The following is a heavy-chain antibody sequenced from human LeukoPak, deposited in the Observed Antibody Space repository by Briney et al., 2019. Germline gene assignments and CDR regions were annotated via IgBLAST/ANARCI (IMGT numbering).Heavy chain of an antibody. J-gene: IGHJ6*02. Sequence: GGSLRLSCAASGFTFSSYGMHWVRQAPGKGLEWVAVIWYDGSNKYYADSVKGRFTISRDNSKNTLYLQMNSLRAEDTAVYYCARARYCSSTSCYAGGYYYYGMDVWGQETTVTVS. CDR2: IWYDGSNK. V-gene: IGHV3-33*01. CDR3: ARARYCSSTSCYAGGYYYYGMDV. D-gene: IGHD2-2*01. CDR1: GFTFSSYG.